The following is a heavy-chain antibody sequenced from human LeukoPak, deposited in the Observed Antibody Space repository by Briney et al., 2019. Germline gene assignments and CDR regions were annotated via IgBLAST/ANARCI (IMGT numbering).Heavy chain of an antibody. CDR1: EFTFSSYS. D-gene: IGHD2-15*01. CDR3: ARGMVVAATRNDY. Sequence: GGSLRLSCAASEFTFSSYSMNWVRQAPGKGLEWVSYISSSSSTIYYADSVKGRFTISRDNAKNSLYLQMNSLRAEDTAVYYCARGMVVAATRNDYWGQGTLVTVSS. J-gene: IGHJ4*02. CDR2: ISSSSSTI. V-gene: IGHV3-48*01.